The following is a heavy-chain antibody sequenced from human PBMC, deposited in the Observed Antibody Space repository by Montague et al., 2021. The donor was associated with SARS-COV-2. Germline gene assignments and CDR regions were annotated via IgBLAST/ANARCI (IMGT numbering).Heavy chain of an antibody. Sequence: SETLSLTCAVYGGSFSGSYWSWVRQSQGMGLERIGEINHSRNNNYNPSLKSRVTISVDTYKNQFSLKLSSVTAADTALYYCASQITMVRGITRPRGRWTDYWGQRTLVTGSS. CDR2: INHSRNN. J-gene: IGHJ4*02. V-gene: IGHV4-34*01. CDR1: GGSFSGSY. D-gene: IGHD3-10*01. CDR3: ASQITMVRGITRPRGRWTDY.